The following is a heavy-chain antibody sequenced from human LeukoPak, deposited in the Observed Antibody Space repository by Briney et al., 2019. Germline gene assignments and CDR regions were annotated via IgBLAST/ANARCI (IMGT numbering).Heavy chain of an antibody. CDR1: GYTFTSYG. V-gene: IGHV1-18*01. CDR2: ISAYNGNT. D-gene: IGHD3-22*01. Sequence: GASVKVSCKASGYTFTSYGISWVRQAPGQGLEWMGWISAYNGNTNYAQKLQGRVTMTTDTSTSTAYMELRSLRSDDTAVYYCARQKYYYDSSGYYPDDAFDIWGQGTMVTVSS. CDR3: ARQKYYYDSSGYYPDDAFDI. J-gene: IGHJ3*02.